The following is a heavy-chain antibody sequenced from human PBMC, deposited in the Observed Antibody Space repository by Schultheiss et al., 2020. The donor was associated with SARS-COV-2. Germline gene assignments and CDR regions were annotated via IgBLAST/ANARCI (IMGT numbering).Heavy chain of an antibody. CDR2: INPNSGGT. Sequence: ASVKVSCKASGGTFSSYAISWVRQAPGQGLEWMGWINPNSGGTNYAQKFQGRVTMTRDTSISTAYMELSRLRSDDTAVYYCARGGEGFWGYFDYWGQGTLVTVSS. CDR1: GGTFSSYA. CDR3: ARGGEGFWGYFDY. J-gene: IGHJ4*02. D-gene: IGHD3-16*01. V-gene: IGHV1-2*02.